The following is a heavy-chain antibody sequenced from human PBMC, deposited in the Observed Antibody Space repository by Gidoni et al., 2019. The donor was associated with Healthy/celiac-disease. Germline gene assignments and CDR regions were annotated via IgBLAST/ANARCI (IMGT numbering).Heavy chain of an antibody. CDR2: ISSSSSTI. J-gene: IGHJ6*02. Sequence: EVQLVESGGGLVQPGGSLRLSCAASGITFSSYSLNWVRQAPGKGLEWVSYISSSSSTIYYADSVKGRFTISRDNAKNSLYLQMNSLRAEDTAVYYCARDGLAYDFWSGYYPPPVGYGMDVWGQGTTVTVSS. D-gene: IGHD3-3*01. CDR3: ARDGLAYDFWSGYYPPPVGYGMDV. V-gene: IGHV3-48*01. CDR1: GITFSSYS.